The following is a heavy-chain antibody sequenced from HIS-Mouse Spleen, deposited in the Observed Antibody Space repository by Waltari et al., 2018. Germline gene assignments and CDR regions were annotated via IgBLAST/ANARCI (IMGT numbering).Heavy chain of an antibody. CDR3: ARARSSPLGWFGEYFDY. CDR2: INHSGST. J-gene: IGHJ4*02. V-gene: IGHV4-34*01. Sequence: QVQLQQWGAGLLKPSETLSLTCAVYGGSFSGYYRIWIRQPPGKGLEWIGEINHSGSTNYTPSLKSRVTISVDTSKNQFSLKLSSVTAADTAVYYCARARSSPLGWFGEYFDYWGQGTLVTVSS. D-gene: IGHD3-10*01. CDR1: GGSFSGYY.